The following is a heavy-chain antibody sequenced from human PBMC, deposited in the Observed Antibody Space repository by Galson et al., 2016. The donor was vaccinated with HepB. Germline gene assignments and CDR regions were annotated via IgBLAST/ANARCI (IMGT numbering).Heavy chain of an antibody. CDR3: ARDGASGCYWRGVDY. Sequence: SLRLPCATSGFTFSSYNMNWVRQVPGKGLEWVSSISSSSSYIYYADSVKGRFNISRDNAKNSLYLQMNSLRAEDTAGYYCARDGASGCYWRGVDYWGQGTLVTVAS. CDR2: ISSSSSYI. CDR1: GFTFSSYN. D-gene: IGHD1-26*01. V-gene: IGHV3-21*01. J-gene: IGHJ4*02.